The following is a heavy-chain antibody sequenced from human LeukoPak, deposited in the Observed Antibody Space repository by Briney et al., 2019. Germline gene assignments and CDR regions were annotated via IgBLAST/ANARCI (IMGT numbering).Heavy chain of an antibody. V-gene: IGHV3-7*01. Sequence: PGGSLRLSCAASGFTFSSYWMSWVRQAPGKGLEWVANIKQDGSEKYYVDSVKGRLTISRDNAKNSLYLQMNSLRAEDTAVYYCARDVVGATFSFDYWGQGTLVTVSS. CDR3: ARDVVGATFSFDY. D-gene: IGHD1-26*01. CDR2: IKQDGSEK. CDR1: GFTFSSYW. J-gene: IGHJ4*02.